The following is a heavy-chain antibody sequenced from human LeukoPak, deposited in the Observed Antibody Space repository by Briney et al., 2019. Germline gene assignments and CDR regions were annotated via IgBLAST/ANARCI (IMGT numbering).Heavy chain of an antibody. J-gene: IGHJ4*02. CDR3: ARDNERMGATALDY. Sequence: ASVAVSCTASGYTFTSYYMHWLRQAPGQGLEWMGIINPSGGSTSYAQKFQGRVTMTRDTSTSTVYMELSSLRSEDTAVYYCARDNERMGATALDYWGQGTLVTVSS. CDR2: INPSGGST. CDR1: GYTFTSYY. V-gene: IGHV1-46*01. D-gene: IGHD1-26*01.